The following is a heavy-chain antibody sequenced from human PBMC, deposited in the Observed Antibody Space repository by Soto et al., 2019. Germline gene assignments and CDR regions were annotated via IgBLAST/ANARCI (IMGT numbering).Heavy chain of an antibody. CDR3: ARSRPGLYCDYDAFDI. J-gene: IGHJ3*02. CDR2: IYYSGST. D-gene: IGHD4-17*01. Sequence: KNPGKGLEWIGYIYYSGSTYYNPSLKSRVTISVDTSKNQCSLKLSSVTAADTAVYYCARSRPGLYCDYDAFDIWGQGTMVTVSS. V-gene: IGHV4-31*02.